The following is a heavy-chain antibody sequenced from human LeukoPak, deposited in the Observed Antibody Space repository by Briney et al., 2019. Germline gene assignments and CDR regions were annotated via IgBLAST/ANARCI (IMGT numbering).Heavy chain of an antibody. D-gene: IGHD3-22*01. V-gene: IGHV3-11*05. CDR3: ARVRKFYYDSSGYFDY. Sequence: PGGSLRLSCAASGFTFSDYYMSWIRQAPGKGLEWVSYISSSSSYTNYADSVKGRFTISRDNAKNSLYLQMNSLRAEDTAVYYCARVRKFYYDSSGYFDYWGQGTLVTVSS. CDR2: ISSSSSYT. CDR1: GFTFSDYY. J-gene: IGHJ4*02.